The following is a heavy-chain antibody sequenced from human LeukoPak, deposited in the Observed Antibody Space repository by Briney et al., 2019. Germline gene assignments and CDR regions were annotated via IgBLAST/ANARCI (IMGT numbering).Heavy chain of an antibody. J-gene: IGHJ3*02. CDR3: ARRNYYDSSGPDAFDI. CDR2: FYSGGST. D-gene: IGHD3-22*01. V-gene: IGHV3-53*04. CDR1: GFTVSSNY. Sequence: AGSLRLSCAASGFTVSSNYKSWVRQVPGKVLEWVSVFYSGGSTYYADSVKGRFTISRHNSKNSLYLQMNSLRAEDTAVYYCARRNYYDSSGPDAFDIWGQGTMVTVSS.